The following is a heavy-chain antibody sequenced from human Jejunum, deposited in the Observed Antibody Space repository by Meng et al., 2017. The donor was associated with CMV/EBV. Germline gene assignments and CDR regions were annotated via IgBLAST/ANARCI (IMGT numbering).Heavy chain of an antibody. Sequence: VRQAPGQGLEWVGWISTYNGDTKYAQKFQGRVTMTTDTSTSTAYMELRSLRSDDTAVYYCARDLGIGYRSQTSCQPSYYAYGTDVWGQGTTVTVSS. CDR2: ISTYNGDT. D-gene: IGHD2-15*01. J-gene: IGHJ6*02. CDR3: ARDLGIGYRSQTSCQPSYYAYGTDV. V-gene: IGHV1-18*01.